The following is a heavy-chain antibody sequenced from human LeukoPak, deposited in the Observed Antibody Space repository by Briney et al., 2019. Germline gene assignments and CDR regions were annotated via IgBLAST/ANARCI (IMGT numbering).Heavy chain of an antibody. V-gene: IGHV1-24*01. D-gene: IGHD6-19*01. CDR2: FDPEDGET. CDR1: GYTLTELS. CDR3: ARDRLPYSSGPLHFDY. Sequence: ASVKVPCKVSGYTLTELSMHWVRQAPGKGLEWMGGFDPEDGETIYAQKFQGRVTMTEDTSTDTAYMELSSLRSDDTAVYYCARDRLPYSSGPLHFDYWGQGTLVTVSS. J-gene: IGHJ4*02.